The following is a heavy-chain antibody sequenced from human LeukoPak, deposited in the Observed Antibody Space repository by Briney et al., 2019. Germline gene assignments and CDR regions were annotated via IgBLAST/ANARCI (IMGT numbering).Heavy chain of an antibody. CDR1: GFTVSSNY. CDR3: AKAPVTTCRGAYCYPFDY. Sequence: GGSLRLSCAASGFTVSSNYMSWVRQAPGKGLEWVSIIYSGGSTFYADSVKGRFTISRDNSKNTLYLQMNRLRPEDAAVYYCAKAPVTTCRGAYCYPFDYWGQGTLVTVSS. D-gene: IGHD2-21*01. J-gene: IGHJ4*02. V-gene: IGHV3-53*01. CDR2: IYSGGST.